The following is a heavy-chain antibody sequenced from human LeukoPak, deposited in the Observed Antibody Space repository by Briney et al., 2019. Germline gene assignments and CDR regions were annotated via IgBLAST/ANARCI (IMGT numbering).Heavy chain of an antibody. CDR1: GFSVSTNY. V-gene: IGHV3-66*01. D-gene: IGHD1-26*01. CDR3: ARDGGPGGMSEFDY. Sequence: GGSLRLSCVPSGFSVSTNYMSWVRRAPGKGLEWVSVIYGAGSTLYADSVKGRFIISRDNFLNTLYLQMNSLRAEDTGIYYCARDGGPGGMSEFDYWGQGTLVTVSS. CDR2: IYGAGST. J-gene: IGHJ4*02.